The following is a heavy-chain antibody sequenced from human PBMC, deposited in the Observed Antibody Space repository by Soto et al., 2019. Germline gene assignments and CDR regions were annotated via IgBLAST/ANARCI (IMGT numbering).Heavy chain of an antibody. CDR1: GFTFSSDA. V-gene: IGHV3-23*01. D-gene: IGHD6-13*01. CDR3: AKGRYSTSWEAY. Sequence: EVQLLESGGGLVQPGGSLRLSCAASGFTFSSDAMIWVRQVPGKGLEWVSAISGTGGSTYYADSVKGRFATSRDNAKNTLYLQMTSMRAEDTVVYYCAKGRYSTSWEAYWGQGNLVTVSS. CDR2: ISGTGGST. J-gene: IGHJ4*02.